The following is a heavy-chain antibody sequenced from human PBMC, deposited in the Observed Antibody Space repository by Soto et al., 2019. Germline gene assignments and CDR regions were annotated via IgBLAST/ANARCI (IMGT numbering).Heavy chain of an antibody. V-gene: IGHV4-39*01. CDR3: ARHPVLRYFDWLLAFLY. Sequence: ASETLSLTCTVSGGSISSSSYYWGWIRQPPGKGLEWIGSIYYSGSTYYNPSLKSRVTISVDTSKNQFSLKLSSVTAADTAVYYCARHPVLRYFDWLLAFLYCGQGPLVTVS. CDR2: IYYSGST. D-gene: IGHD3-9*01. CDR1: GGSISSSSYY. J-gene: IGHJ4*02.